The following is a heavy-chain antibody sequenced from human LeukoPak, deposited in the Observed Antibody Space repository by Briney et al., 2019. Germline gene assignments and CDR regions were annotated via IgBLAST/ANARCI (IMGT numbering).Heavy chain of an antibody. CDR3: ARGATITFGYYYYYGMDV. Sequence: SETLSLTCTVSGGSISSSSYYWGWIRQPPGAGLEWIGSIYYSGSTYYNPSLKSRVTISVDTSKNQFSLKLSSVTAADTAVYYCARGATITFGYYYYYGMDVWGQGTTVTVSS. CDR1: GGSISSSSYY. D-gene: IGHD5-12*01. V-gene: IGHV4-39*01. J-gene: IGHJ6*02. CDR2: IYYSGST.